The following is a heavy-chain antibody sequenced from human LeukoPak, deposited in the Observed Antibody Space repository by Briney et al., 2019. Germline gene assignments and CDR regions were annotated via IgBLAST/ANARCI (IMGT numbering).Heavy chain of an antibody. CDR1: GSSFTSYW. CDR2: IYPGDSDT. CDR3: ARARPHYYDSSGYYRDAFDI. J-gene: IGHJ3*02. V-gene: IGHV5-51*01. Sequence: GAPRQISCQGSGSSFTSYWIGWVRQLPGKGLEWMGVIYPGDSDTRYSPSFQGQVSISVDKSISTAYLQWTSLKASDTAMYYCARARPHYYDSSGYYRDAFDIWGQGTMVTVSS. D-gene: IGHD3-22*01.